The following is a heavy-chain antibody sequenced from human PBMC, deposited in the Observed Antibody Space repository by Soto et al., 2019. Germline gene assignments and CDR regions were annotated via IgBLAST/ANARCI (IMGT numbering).Heavy chain of an antibody. J-gene: IGHJ6*02. Sequence: ASVKVSCKASGYTFTNSGISWVRQAPGQGLEWMGWISTDNGNTNYAQHLQGRVSMTTDTSTSTAYMELRSLRSDDTAVYYCSRLSYGSGSYGDDYYYYGMDVWGQGTTVTVS. CDR1: GYTFTNSG. CDR2: ISTDNGNT. CDR3: SRLSYGSGSYGDDYYYYGMDV. D-gene: IGHD3-10*01. V-gene: IGHV1-18*01.